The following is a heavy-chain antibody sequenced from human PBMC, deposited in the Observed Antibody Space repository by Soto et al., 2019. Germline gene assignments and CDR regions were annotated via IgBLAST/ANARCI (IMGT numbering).Heavy chain of an antibody. Sequence: QVQLVQSGAEVKKPGASVKVSCKASGYTFTSYYMHWVRQAPGQGLEWMGIINPSGGSTSYAQKFQGRXXMXRXXSTSTVYMELSSLRSEDTAVYYCASEGIAVAGTSFWGQGTLVTVSS. V-gene: IGHV1-46*01. CDR3: ASEGIAVAGTSF. J-gene: IGHJ4*02. CDR2: INPSGGST. D-gene: IGHD6-19*01. CDR1: GYTFTSYY.